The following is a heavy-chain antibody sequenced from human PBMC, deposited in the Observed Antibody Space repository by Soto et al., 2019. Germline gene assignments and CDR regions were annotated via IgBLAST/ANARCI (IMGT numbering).Heavy chain of an antibody. CDR3: ASGGAGSGPFTWEPPDH. CDR1: GNTFSYRY. V-gene: IGHV1-45*02. J-gene: IGHJ4*02. CDR2: ITPFSGDV. D-gene: IGHD1-26*01. Sequence: QMQLVRSGAEVKKTGSTVTVSCKALGNTFSYRYLHWVRQAPGQALEWMGWITPFSGDVHYAQKFQERATITTDRSINTAYMRMSSLRSEDTAMYYCASGGAGSGPFTWEPPDHWGQGTLVTVSS.